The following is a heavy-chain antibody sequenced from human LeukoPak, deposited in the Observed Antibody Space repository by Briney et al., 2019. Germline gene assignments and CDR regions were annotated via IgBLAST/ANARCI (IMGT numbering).Heavy chain of an antibody. Sequence: GASVKVSCKASGGTFSSYAISWVRQAPGQGLEWMGGIIPIFGTANYAQKFQGRVTITADESTSTAYMELSSLRSEDTAVYYCASQTAHYDSSGFSTSYDYWGQGTLVTVSS. CDR1: GGTFSSYA. CDR3: ASQTAHYDSSGFSTSYDY. V-gene: IGHV1-69*01. D-gene: IGHD3-22*01. CDR2: IIPIFGTA. J-gene: IGHJ4*02.